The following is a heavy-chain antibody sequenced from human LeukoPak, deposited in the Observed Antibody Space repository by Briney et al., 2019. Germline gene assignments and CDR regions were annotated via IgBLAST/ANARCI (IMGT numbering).Heavy chain of an antibody. CDR1: GGSISSYY. J-gene: IGHJ5*02. D-gene: IGHD3-10*01. CDR2: IYTSGST. CDR3: ARGLKVRGVNWFDP. V-gene: IGHV4-4*07. Sequence: RPSETLSLTCTVSGGSISSYYWSWIRQPAGKGLEWIGRIYTSGSTNYNPSLKSRVTMSVDTSKNQFSLKLSSVTAADTAVYYCARGLKVRGVNWFDPWGQGTLVTVSS.